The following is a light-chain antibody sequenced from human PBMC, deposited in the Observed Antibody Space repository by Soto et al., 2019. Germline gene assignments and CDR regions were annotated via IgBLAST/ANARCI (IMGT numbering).Light chain of an antibody. Sequence: EIVITQSPATLSVSPCERATLSSSASQSVSSNLAWYQQKPGQAPRLLIYGASTRATGVPARFSGSGSGTEFTLTISSLQSEDFGVYYGQQYNDWFSITFGQGTRLEIK. CDR3: QQYNDWFSIT. V-gene: IGKV3-15*01. J-gene: IGKJ5*01. CDR2: GAS. CDR1: QSVSSN.